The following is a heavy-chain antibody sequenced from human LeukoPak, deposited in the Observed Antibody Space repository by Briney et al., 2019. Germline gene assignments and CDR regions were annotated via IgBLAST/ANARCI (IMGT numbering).Heavy chain of an antibody. D-gene: IGHD2-15*01. V-gene: IGHV3-66*04. CDR3: ARQSGGPYNWFNP. CDR1: GFTVSSDY. Sequence: GGSLRLSCAASGFTVSSDYMNWVRQAPGKGLEWVSVIYSDGSTYYADSVKGRFTISRDKSKNTLYLQLNSLRAEDTAVYFCARQSGGPYNWFNPWGQGTLVTVSS. CDR2: IYSDGST. J-gene: IGHJ5*02.